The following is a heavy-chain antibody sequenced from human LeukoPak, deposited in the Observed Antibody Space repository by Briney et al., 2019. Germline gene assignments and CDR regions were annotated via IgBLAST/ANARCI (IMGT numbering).Heavy chain of an antibody. J-gene: IGHJ4*02. D-gene: IGHD5-18*01. CDR1: GYTFTSYG. V-gene: IGHV1-18*01. Sequence: ASVKVSCKASGYTFTSYGISWVRQAPGQGLEWMGWISAYNGNTNYAQKLQGRVTMTTDTSTSTAYMELRNLRSDDTAVYYCARDLRDTAMVILFDYWGQGTLVTVSS. CDR3: ARDLRDTAMVILFDY. CDR2: ISAYNGNT.